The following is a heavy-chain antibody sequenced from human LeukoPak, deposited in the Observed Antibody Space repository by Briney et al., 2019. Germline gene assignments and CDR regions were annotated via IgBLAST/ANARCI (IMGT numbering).Heavy chain of an antibody. D-gene: IGHD4-17*01. CDR3: ADDFGD. J-gene: IGHJ4*02. CDR2: IYPSGTT. CDR1: GGSVRTYY. V-gene: IGHV4-4*07. Sequence: PSETLSLTCAVSGGSVRTYYWTWMRQPTGKGLEWIGRIYPSGTTHYNPSLKSRVTMSVDTSKNQFSLKLTSVTAADTAVYYCADDFGDWGQGTLVTVSS.